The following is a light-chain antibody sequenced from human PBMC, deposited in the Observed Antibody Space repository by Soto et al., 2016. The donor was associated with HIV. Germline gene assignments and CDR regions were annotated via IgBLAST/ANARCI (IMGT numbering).Light chain of an antibody. CDR2: MAS. CDR1: QSINSW. V-gene: IGKV1-5*03. J-gene: IGKJ4*01. Sequence: DIQMTQSPSTLSASVGDRVTITCRASQSINSWLAWYQQKPGKAPKLLIYMASSLKSGVPSRFSGSGSGTEFTLTISSLQPEDFATYYCQQYYSTLTFGGGTKVDIK. CDR3: QQYYSTLT.